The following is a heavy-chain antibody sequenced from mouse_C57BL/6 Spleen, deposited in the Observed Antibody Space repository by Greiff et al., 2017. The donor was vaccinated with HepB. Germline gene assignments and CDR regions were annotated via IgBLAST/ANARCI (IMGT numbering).Heavy chain of an antibody. V-gene: IGHV1-64*01. CDR2: IHPNSGST. Sequence: QVHVKQPGAELVKPGASVKLSCKASGYTFTSYWMHWVKQRPGQGLEWIGMIHPNSGSTNYNEKFKSKATLTVDKSSSTAYMQLSSLTSEDSAVYYCAIGSSYWYFDVWGTGTTVTVSS. CDR3: AIGSSYWYFDV. D-gene: IGHD1-1*01. J-gene: IGHJ1*03. CDR1: GYTFTSYW.